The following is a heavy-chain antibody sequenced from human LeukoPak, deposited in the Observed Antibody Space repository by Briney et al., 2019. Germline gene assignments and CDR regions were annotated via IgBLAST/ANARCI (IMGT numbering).Heavy chain of an antibody. V-gene: IGHV3-53*01. CDR3: ARAGYSYGRGYFDY. CDR1: GFIVSNNY. J-gene: IGHJ4*02. D-gene: IGHD5-18*01. Sequence: GGSLRLSWVGSGFIVSNNYMSWVRQAPGKGLEWVSVVYSGGDTYYADFVMGRFTISRDKSKNTLFLQMNNLRAEDTAVYYCARAGYSYGRGYFDYWGQGTLVTVSS. CDR2: VYSGGDT.